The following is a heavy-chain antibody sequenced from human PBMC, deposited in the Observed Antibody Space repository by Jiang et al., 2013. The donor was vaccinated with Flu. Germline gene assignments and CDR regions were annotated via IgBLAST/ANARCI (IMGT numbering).Heavy chain of an antibody. J-gene: IGHJ4*02. CDR1: GFTFSSYG. Sequence: VQLVESGGGVVQPGRSLRLSCAASGFTFSSYGMHWVRQAPGKGLEWVAVISYDGSNKYYADSVKGRFTISRDNSKNTLYLQMNSLRAEDTAVYYCAKDQGSYGDYVDYVGPGNPGPPSP. V-gene: IGHV3-30*18. CDR2: ISYDGSNK. D-gene: IGHD4-17*01. CDR3: AKDQGSYGDYVDY.